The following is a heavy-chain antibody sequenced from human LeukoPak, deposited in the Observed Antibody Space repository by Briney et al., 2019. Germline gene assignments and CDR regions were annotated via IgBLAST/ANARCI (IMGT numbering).Heavy chain of an antibody. V-gene: IGHV1-2*02. D-gene: IGHD2-15*01. CDR2: ITPNSGGT. CDR1: GYTFSDYY. CDR3: VRKSATRRNSEFDY. J-gene: IGHJ4*02. Sequence: ASVKVSCKASGYTFSDYYIHWVRQAPGQGLEWMGWITPNSGGTKYAQRFQGRVTMTRDTSISTAYMDLSSLGSDDTAVFYCVRKSATRRNSEFDYWGQGTPVTVSS.